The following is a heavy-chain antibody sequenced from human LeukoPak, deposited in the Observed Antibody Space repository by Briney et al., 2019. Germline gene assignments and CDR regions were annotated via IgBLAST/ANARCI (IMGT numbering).Heavy chain of an antibody. CDR2: LYYGGNT. CDR3: ARRAKSRAFDI. J-gene: IGHJ3*02. Sequence: ASETLSLTCTVSGDPISSSDRYWAWIRQPPGKGLEWIASLYYGGNTYYNPSLNGRLTMNVDTSKNQLSLTLRSVTAADAALYFCARRAKSRAFDIWGQGTMVTVSS. V-gene: IGHV4-39*01. CDR1: GDPISSSDRY. D-gene: IGHD3-10*01.